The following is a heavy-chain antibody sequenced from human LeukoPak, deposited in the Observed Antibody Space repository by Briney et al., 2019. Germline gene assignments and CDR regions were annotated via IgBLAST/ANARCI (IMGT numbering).Heavy chain of an antibody. V-gene: IGHV1-8*01. CDR3: ARGGSVLWFGELWFDP. Sequence: ASVKVSFTASGYTFTSYDINWVRQAPGQGLDWMGWMNPNSGNTGYAQKFQGRVTMTRNTSISTAYMELNSLRSEDTAVYYCARGGSVLWFGELWFDPWGQGTLVNVAS. D-gene: IGHD3-10*01. J-gene: IGHJ5*02. CDR1: GYTFTSYD. CDR2: MNPNSGNT.